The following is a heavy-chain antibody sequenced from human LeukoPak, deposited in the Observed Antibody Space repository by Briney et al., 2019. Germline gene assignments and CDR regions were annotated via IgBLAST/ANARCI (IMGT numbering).Heavy chain of an antibody. J-gene: IGHJ4*02. D-gene: IGHD1-7*01. CDR3: AKDREGTTFDN. CDR2: ISGSGDAT. Sequence: PGGSLRLSCAASGFTFSSNAMSWVRQAPGRGLEWVSEISGSGDATYYADSVKGRFTISRDNSKNTVYLQMNSLRAEDTAVYYCAKDREGTTFDNWGQGTLVTVSP. V-gene: IGHV3-23*01. CDR1: GFTFSSNA.